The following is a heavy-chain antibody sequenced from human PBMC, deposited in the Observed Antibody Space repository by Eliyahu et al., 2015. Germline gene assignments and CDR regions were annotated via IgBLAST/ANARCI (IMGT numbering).Heavy chain of an antibody. J-gene: IGHJ5*02. CDR1: GGSFSGYY. CDR2: INHSGST. Sequence: QVQLQQWGAGLLKPSETLSLTCAVYGGSFSGYYWSWIRQPPGKGLEWIGEINHSGSTNYNPSLKSRVTISVDTSKNQFSLKLSSVTAADTAVYYCASRWYSSSFWFDPWGQGTLVTVSS. CDR3: ASRWYSSSFWFDP. D-gene: IGHD6-6*01. V-gene: IGHV4-34*01.